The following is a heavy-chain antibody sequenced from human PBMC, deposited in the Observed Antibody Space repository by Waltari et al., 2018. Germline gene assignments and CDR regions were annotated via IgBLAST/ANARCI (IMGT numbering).Heavy chain of an antibody. CDR1: GGSFSGYY. Sequence: QVQLQQWGAGLLKPSETLSLTCAVYGGSFSGYYWSWIRHPPGKGLEWIGEINHSGSTNYNPSLKSRVTISVDTSKNQFSLKLSSVTAADTAVYYCARRVVVPADRSVYGMDVWGQGTTVTVSS. CDR3: ARRVVVPADRSVYGMDV. CDR2: INHSGST. J-gene: IGHJ6*02. D-gene: IGHD2-2*01. V-gene: IGHV4-34*01.